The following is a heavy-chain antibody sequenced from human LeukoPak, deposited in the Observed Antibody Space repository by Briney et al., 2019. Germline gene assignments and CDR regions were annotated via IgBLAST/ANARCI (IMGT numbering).Heavy chain of an antibody. CDR1: GFTFSSYG. CDR2: ISCDGSNK. CDR3: AKDSSGYDSPYY. Sequence: GRSLRLSCAASGFTFSSYGMHWVRQAPGKGLEWVAVISCDGSNKYYADSVKGRFTISRDNSKNTLYLQMNSLRAEDTAVYYCAKDSSGYDSPYYWGRGTLVTVSS. J-gene: IGHJ4*02. D-gene: IGHD5-12*01. V-gene: IGHV3-30*18.